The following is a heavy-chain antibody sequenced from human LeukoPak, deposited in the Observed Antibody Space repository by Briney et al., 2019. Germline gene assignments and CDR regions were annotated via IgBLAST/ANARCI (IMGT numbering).Heavy chain of an antibody. D-gene: IGHD3-22*01. Sequence: GGSLRLSCAASEFTFSSYEMNWVRQAPGKGLEWVSYISSSSSTIYYADSVKGRFTISRDNAKNSLYLQMNSLRDEDTAVYYCARALYYYDSSGYPHDAFDIWGQGTMVTVSS. CDR3: ARALYYYDSSGYPHDAFDI. J-gene: IGHJ3*02. V-gene: IGHV3-48*02. CDR1: EFTFSSYE. CDR2: ISSSSSTI.